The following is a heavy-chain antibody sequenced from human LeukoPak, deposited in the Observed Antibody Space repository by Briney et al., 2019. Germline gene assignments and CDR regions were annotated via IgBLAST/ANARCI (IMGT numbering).Heavy chain of an antibody. Sequence: SETLSLTCTVSGGSIGSSNYYWVWIRQPPGKGLEWIGAIYHNGRAYYTPSLKSRAIISIDTSNNQFSLMLSSVTAADTAVYYCAKSVVVVPAAIARYYYYGMDVWGQGTTVTVSS. D-gene: IGHD2-2*02. CDR1: GGSIGSSNYY. CDR2: IYHNGRA. V-gene: IGHV4-39*07. J-gene: IGHJ6*02. CDR3: AKSVVVVPAAIARYYYYGMDV.